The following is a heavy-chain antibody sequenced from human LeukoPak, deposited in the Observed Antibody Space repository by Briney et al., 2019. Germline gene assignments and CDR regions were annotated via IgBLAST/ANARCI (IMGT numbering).Heavy chain of an antibody. Sequence: GASVKVSCKASGYAFTSFGISWVRQAPGQGLEWMGWISPYDGNTHFAQKFQGRVSVTTDTSTSTAYMELRSLRSDDTAVYYCARDAADRVRGGDYWGQGTLVTVSS. V-gene: IGHV1-18*01. CDR1: GYAFTSFG. J-gene: IGHJ4*02. CDR2: ISPYDGNT. D-gene: IGHD5-12*01. CDR3: ARDAADRVRGGDY.